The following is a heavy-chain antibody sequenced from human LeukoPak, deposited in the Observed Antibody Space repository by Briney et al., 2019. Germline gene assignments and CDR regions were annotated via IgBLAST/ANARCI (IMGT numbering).Heavy chain of an antibody. V-gene: IGHV3-30-3*01. Sequence: GVSLRLSCAASGFTFSSYAMHWVRQPPGKGLEWVAVISYDGSNKYYADSVKGRFTISRDNSKNTLYLQMNSLRAEDTAVYYCARGGGGVWFGEYKIDYWGQGTLVTVSS. D-gene: IGHD3-10*01. CDR2: ISYDGSNK. CDR3: ARGGGGVWFGEYKIDY. J-gene: IGHJ4*02. CDR1: GFTFSSYA.